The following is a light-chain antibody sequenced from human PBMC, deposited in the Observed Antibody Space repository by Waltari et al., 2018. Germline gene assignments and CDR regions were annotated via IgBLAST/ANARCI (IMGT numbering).Light chain of an antibody. CDR3: QQYGSSPPVT. Sequence: EIVLTQSPGTLSLSPGERAPLSCGASQSVSSSYLAWYQQKPGQAPRLVIYDTFTRAAGVPDRFRGSGSGTDFTLTISRLEPEDFAVYFCQQYGSSPPVTFGGGTKVDIK. J-gene: IGKJ4*01. V-gene: IGKV3-20*01. CDR1: QSVSSSY. CDR2: DTF.